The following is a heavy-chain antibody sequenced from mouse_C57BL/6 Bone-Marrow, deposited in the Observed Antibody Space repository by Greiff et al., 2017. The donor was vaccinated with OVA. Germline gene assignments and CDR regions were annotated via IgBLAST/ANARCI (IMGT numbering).Heavy chain of an antibody. D-gene: IGHD2-4*01. Sequence: QVQLQQPGAELVMPGASVKLSCKASGYTFTSYWMHWVKQRPGQGLEWIGEIDPSDSYTNYNQKFKGKSTLTVDQSSSTAYMQLSSLTSEDSAVYYCARSRDYDWFAYWGQGTLVTVSA. J-gene: IGHJ3*01. V-gene: IGHV1-69*01. CDR2: IDPSDSYT. CDR3: ARSRDYDWFAY. CDR1: GYTFTSYW.